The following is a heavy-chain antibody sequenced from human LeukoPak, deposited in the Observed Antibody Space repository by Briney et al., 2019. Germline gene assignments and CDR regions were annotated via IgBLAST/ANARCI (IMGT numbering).Heavy chain of an antibody. CDR2: ISGSGYST. CDR1: GFTFSTYA. CDR3: AKDLRGVPGNN. J-gene: IGHJ4*02. V-gene: IGHV3-23*01. Sequence: GGSLRLSCAASGFTFSTYAMSWVRQAPGKGLEWVSTISGSGYSTYYADSVKCRFTISRDSSNNTHYLQMDSLRPEDPAIYYCAKDLRGVPGNNWGQGTLVTVSS.